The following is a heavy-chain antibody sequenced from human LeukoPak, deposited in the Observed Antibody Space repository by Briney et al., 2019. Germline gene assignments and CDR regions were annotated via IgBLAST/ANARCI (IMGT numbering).Heavy chain of an antibody. Sequence: SETLSLTCTVSGGSISSYYWSWIRQPPGKGLEWIGYIYTSGSTNYNPSLKSRVTISVDTSKNQFSLKLSSVTAADTAVYYCARLDYYDSSGYYYTVFDYWGQGTLVTVSS. CDR3: ARLDYYDSSGYYYTVFDY. D-gene: IGHD3-22*01. V-gene: IGHV4-4*09. CDR2: IYTSGST. J-gene: IGHJ4*02. CDR1: GGSISSYY.